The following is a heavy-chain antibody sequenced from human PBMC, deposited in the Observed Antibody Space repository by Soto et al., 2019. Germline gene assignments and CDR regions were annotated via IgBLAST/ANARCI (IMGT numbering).Heavy chain of an antibody. D-gene: IGHD2-15*01. Sequence: ASVKVSCKASGYTFTGYYMHWVRQAPGQGLEWMGWINPNSGGTNYAQKFQGWVTMTRDTSISTACMELSRLRPDDTAVYYCAINTSDNYYGMDVWGQGTTVTVYS. CDR3: AINTSDNYYGMDV. J-gene: IGHJ6*02. V-gene: IGHV1-2*04. CDR1: GYTFTGYY. CDR2: INPNSGGT.